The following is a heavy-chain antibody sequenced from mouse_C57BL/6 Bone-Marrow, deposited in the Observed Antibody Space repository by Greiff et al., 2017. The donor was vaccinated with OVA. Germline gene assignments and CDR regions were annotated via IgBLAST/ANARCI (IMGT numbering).Heavy chain of an antibody. J-gene: IGHJ2*01. CDR1: GFNIKDDY. Sequence: VQLQQSGAELVRPGASVKLSCTASGFNIKDDYMHWVKQRPEQGLEWIGWIDPENGDTEYASKFQGKATITADTSSNTAYLQLSSLTSEDTAVYDCTTDPGSSDYWGQGTTLTVSS. D-gene: IGHD1-1*01. CDR3: TTDPGSSDY. CDR2: IDPENGDT. V-gene: IGHV14-4*01.